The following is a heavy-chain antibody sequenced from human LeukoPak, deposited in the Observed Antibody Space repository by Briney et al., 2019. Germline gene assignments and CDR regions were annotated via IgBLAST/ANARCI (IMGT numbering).Heavy chain of an antibody. CDR3: ARGQGIAVAGIKIRYYYYMDV. V-gene: IGHV4-39*07. Sequence: SETLSLTCTVSGGSLSSSSYYWGCIRQPPGKGLEWVGSVYYTGSTYHNPSLKSRVTMSIDTSRNQFSLKLSSVTAADTAVCYCARGQGIAVAGIKIRYYYYMDVWGKGTTVTVSS. J-gene: IGHJ6*03. D-gene: IGHD6-19*01. CDR1: GGSLSSSSYY. CDR2: VYYTGST.